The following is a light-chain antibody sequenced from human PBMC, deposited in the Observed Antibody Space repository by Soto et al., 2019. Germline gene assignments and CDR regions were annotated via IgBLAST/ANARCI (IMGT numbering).Light chain of an antibody. J-gene: IGKJ1*01. CDR3: QQYNNWPRT. V-gene: IGKV1-5*01. CDR1: QSISSW. Sequence: DIQMTQSPSTLSASVGDRVTITCRASQSISSWLAWYQQKPGKAPKVLIFDASTLESGVPSRFSGSGSGTEFTLTISSLQSEDFAVYYCQQYNNWPRTFGQGTKVDIK. CDR2: DAS.